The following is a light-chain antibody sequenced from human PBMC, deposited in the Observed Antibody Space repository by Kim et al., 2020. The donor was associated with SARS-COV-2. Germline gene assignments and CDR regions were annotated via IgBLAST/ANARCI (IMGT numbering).Light chain of an antibody. V-gene: IGLV3-1*01. Sequence: VSPGQTASITCSGDKLGDKYACWYQQKPGQSPVLVIYQDSKRPSGIPERFSGSNSGNTATLTISGTQAMDEADYYCQAWDSSNYVFGTGTKVTVL. CDR1: KLGDKY. CDR3: QAWDSSNYV. CDR2: QDS. J-gene: IGLJ1*01.